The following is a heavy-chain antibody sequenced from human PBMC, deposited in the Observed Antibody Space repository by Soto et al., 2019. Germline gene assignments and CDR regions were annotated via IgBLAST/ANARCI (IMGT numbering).Heavy chain of an antibody. V-gene: IGHV4-31*03. CDR3: TRGLSNPGWFDP. CDR2: IYYSGST. Sequence: QVQLQESGPGLVKPSQTLSLTCTVSGGSISSGGYYWSWIRQHPGKGLEWIGYIYYSGSTYYNPSLKSRVTISVYTSKNQFSLKLSSVTAADTAVYYCTRGLSNPGWFDPWGQGTLVTVSS. D-gene: IGHD4-4*01. CDR1: GGSISSGGYY. J-gene: IGHJ5*02.